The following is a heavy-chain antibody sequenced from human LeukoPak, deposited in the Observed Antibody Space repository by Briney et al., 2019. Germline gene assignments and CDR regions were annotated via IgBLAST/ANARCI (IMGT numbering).Heavy chain of an antibody. Sequence: ASVKVSCKVSGYTFTGYYLHWVRQAPGQGPEWMGRINPNSGGTNYAQKFQGRVTMTRDTSINTAYMELSRLRSDDTAVYYCARETKLEWLLIFDYWGQGTLVTVSS. CDR2: INPNSGGT. V-gene: IGHV1-2*06. CDR1: GYTFTGYY. D-gene: IGHD3-3*01. J-gene: IGHJ4*02. CDR3: ARETKLEWLLIFDY.